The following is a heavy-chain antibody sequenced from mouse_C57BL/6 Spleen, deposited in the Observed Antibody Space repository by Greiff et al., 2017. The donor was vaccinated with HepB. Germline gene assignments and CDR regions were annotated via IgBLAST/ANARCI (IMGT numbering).Heavy chain of an antibody. Sequence: EVKLVESGGGLVKPGGSLKLSCAASGFTFSSYAMSWVRQTPEKRLEWVATISDGGSYTYYPDNVKGRFTISRDNAKNNLYLQMSHLKSKDTAMYYCARDRAYNYFDYWGQGTTLTVSS. D-gene: IGHD3-1*01. CDR2: ISDGGSYT. CDR1: GFTFSSYA. V-gene: IGHV5-4*01. J-gene: IGHJ2*01. CDR3: ARDRAYNYFDY.